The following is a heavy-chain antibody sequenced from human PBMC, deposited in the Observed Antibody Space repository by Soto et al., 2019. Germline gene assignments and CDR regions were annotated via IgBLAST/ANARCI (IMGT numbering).Heavy chain of an antibody. D-gene: IGHD6-25*01. CDR3: ARFRAGYYYYYGMDV. J-gene: IGHJ6*02. CDR1: GYTFTGFY. CDR2: INPNSGGT. V-gene: IGHV1-2*04. Sequence: ASVKVSCKASGYTFTGFYIHWVRQAPGQGLEWMGWINPNSGGTNYAQKFQGWVTMTRDTSINTAYMELSRLRSDDTAVYYCARFRAGYYYYYGMDVWGQGTTVTVS.